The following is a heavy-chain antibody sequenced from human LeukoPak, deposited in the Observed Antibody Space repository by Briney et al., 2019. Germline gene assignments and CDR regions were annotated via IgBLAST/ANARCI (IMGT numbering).Heavy chain of an antibody. D-gene: IGHD3-16*01. CDR3: ARGGGLDV. V-gene: IGHV3-30-3*01. J-gene: IGHJ6*02. Sequence: PGKSLRLSCAASGFTFSGYPIHWVRQAPGKGLEWVAVISYDGSNKYYADSVKGRFTISRGNSKNTLYLQMSNLRAEDTAVYFCARGGGLDVWGQGATVTVSS. CDR2: ISYDGSNK. CDR1: GFTFSGYP.